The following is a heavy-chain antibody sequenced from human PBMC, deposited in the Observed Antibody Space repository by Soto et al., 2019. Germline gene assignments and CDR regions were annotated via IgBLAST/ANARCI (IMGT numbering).Heavy chain of an antibody. CDR3: AGVRGPYCGGECYPPTPNWFDP. Sequence: SETMSLTCAVDGGNFSGYGGNWIRQNPGKGLEWIGEINHSGSTNYNPSLKSRVTISVDRSKNQFSLNLSSVPAADSAVYYCAGVRGPYCGGECYPPTPNWFDPWGQGTLVTVSS. D-gene: IGHD2-21*01. CDR2: INHSGST. V-gene: IGHV4-34*08. J-gene: IGHJ5*02. CDR1: GGNFSGYG.